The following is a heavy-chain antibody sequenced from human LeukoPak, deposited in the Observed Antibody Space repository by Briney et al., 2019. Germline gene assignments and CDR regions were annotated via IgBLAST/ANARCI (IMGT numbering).Heavy chain of an antibody. CDR3: ATDSITMIVVDQSGAFDI. D-gene: IGHD3-22*01. V-gene: IGHV1-24*01. CDR1: GYTLTELS. Sequence: GASVKVSCKVSGYTLTELSMHWVRQAPGKGLEWMGGFDPEDGETIYAQKFQGRVTMTEDTSTDTAYMELSSLRSEDTAVYYCATDSITMIVVDQSGAFDIWGQGTMVTVSS. CDR2: FDPEDGET. J-gene: IGHJ3*02.